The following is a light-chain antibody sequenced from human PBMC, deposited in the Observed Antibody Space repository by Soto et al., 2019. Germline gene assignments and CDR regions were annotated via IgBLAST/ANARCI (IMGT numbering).Light chain of an antibody. V-gene: IGLV1-51*01. J-gene: IGLJ2*01. CDR3: GTWDTSLSAVV. CDR1: SPNIGNNY. CDR2: DNN. Sequence: QSVLTQPPSVSAAPGQKVTISCSGSSPNIGNNYVSWYQHLPGTAPKLLIYDNNERPSGIPDRFSGSKSGTSATLGITGLQTGDEADYYCGTWDTSLSAVVFGGGTKVTVL.